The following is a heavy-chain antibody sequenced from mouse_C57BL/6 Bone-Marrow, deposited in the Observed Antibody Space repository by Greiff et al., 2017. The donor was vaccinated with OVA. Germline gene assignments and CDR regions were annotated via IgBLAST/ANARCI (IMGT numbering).Heavy chain of an antibody. Sequence: QVQLQQSGPGLVQPSQSLSITCTVSGFSLTSYGVHWVRQSPGKGLEWLGVIWSGGSTDSNAAFISRLSISQDTSKSQVFFKMNSLQADDTAIYYCARNSPSYYGSSYYFDDWGQGTTLTVSS. V-gene: IGHV2-2*01. CDR3: ARNSPSYYGSSYYFDD. CDR1: GFSLTSYG. J-gene: IGHJ2*01. CDR2: IWSGGST. D-gene: IGHD1-1*01.